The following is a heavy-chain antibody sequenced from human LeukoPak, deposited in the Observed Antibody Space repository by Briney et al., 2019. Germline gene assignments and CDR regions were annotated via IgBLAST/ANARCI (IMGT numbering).Heavy chain of an antibody. J-gene: IGHJ6*02. CDR3: AGRGPAGSSSSGMDV. CDR1: GDSVSNNSTV. Sequence: SQTLSLTCAISGDSVSNNSTVWNWIRQSPSRGLEWLGRTYYRSKWYNDYAVSVKSRITINPDTSKNQFSLQLNSVTPEDTAVYYCAGRGPAGSSSSGMDVWGQGTTVTVSS. D-gene: IGHD6-6*01. V-gene: IGHV6-1*01. CDR2: TYYRSKWYN.